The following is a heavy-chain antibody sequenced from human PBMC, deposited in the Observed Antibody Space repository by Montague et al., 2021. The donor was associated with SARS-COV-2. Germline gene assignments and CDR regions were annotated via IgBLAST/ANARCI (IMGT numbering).Heavy chain of an antibody. CDR2: IYNSGTT. J-gene: IGHJ4*02. V-gene: IGHV4-4*02. Sequence: SETLSLTCAVSGASISTSDWHWWVWVRQPPEKGLEWIGEIYNSGTTSNNPSLKSRVTISVDTSKNQFSLNLKSVTAADTAVYYCARGTLSVKMAVVVFLGGIYYFDSWGQGTLVAVSS. D-gene: IGHD3-16*01. CDR3: ARGTLSVKMAVVVFLGGIYYFDS. CDR1: GASISTSDW.